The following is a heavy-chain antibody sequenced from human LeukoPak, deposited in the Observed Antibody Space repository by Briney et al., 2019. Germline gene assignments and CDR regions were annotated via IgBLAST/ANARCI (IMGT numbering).Heavy chain of an antibody. CDR1: GFTFSSYA. D-gene: IGHD2-2*01. CDR3: AKPDIVVVPAASDY. CDR2: ISGSGGST. J-gene: IGHJ4*02. V-gene: IGHV3-23*01. Sequence: GGSLRLSCAASGFTFSSYAMSWVRQAPGKGLEWVSAISGSGGSTYYADSVKGRFTISRDNSKNTLYLQTNSLRAEDTAVYYCAKPDIVVVPAASDYWGQGTLVTVSS.